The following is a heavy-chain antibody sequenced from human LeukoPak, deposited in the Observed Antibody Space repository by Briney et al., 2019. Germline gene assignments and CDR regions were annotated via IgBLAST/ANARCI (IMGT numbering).Heavy chain of an antibody. J-gene: IGHJ4*02. V-gene: IGHV4-61*02. CDR1: GGSISSGSYY. Sequence: SETLSLTCTVSGGSISSGSYYWSWTRQPAGKGLEWIGRIYTSGSTNYNPSLKSRVTISVDTSKNQFSLKLSSVTAADTAVYYSASTIGDGSGSYHPFDYWGQGTLVTVSS. CDR3: ASTIGDGSGSYHPFDY. D-gene: IGHD3-10*01. CDR2: IYTSGST.